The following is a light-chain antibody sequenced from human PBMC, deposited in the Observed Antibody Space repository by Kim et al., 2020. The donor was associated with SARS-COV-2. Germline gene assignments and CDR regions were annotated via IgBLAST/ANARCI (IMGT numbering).Light chain of an antibody. CDR2: WAS. CDR3: QQYLTTPLT. V-gene: IGKV4-1*01. J-gene: IGKJ4*01. Sequence: ATINCKSSQSVLYSSNNKNYLSWYQQKPGQPPKLLIYWASTRESGVPDRFSGSGSGTDFALTISSLQAEDVAVYYCQQYLTTPLTFGGGTKVDIK. CDR1: QSVLYSSNNKNY.